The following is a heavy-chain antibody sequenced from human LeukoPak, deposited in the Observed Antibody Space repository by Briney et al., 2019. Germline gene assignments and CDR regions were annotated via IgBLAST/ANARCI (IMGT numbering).Heavy chain of an antibody. V-gene: IGHV1-69*04. Sequence: SVKVSCKASGGTFSSFGISWVRQAPGQGLEWMGRIIPVLGIPNYAQKLQNRVTISADKSTSTAYMELSSLRSEDTAVYYCARELLITRTWFDPWGQGTLVTVSS. CDR1: GGTFSSFG. J-gene: IGHJ5*02. D-gene: IGHD3-22*01. CDR3: ARELLITRTWFDP. CDR2: IIPVLGIP.